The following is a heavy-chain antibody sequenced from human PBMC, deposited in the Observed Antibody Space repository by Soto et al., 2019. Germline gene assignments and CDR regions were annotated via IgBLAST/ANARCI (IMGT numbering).Heavy chain of an antibody. D-gene: IGHD3-10*01. Sequence: GGSLRLSFAASGFSFSNAWMNWFRQAPGKGLEWVGRIKSKTDGGTTDYAAPVKGRFTISRDDSKNTLYLQMNSLKTEDTAVYYCTTHPPLWFGEREGFDPWGQGTLVSVSS. CDR3: TTHPPLWFGEREGFDP. V-gene: IGHV3-15*07. CDR1: GFSFSNAW. J-gene: IGHJ5*02. CDR2: IKSKTDGGTT.